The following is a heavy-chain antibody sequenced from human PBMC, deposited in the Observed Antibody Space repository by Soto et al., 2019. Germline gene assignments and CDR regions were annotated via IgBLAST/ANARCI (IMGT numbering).Heavy chain of an antibody. D-gene: IGHD3-10*01. CDR3: LITMVRGVMGYFNY. V-gene: IGHV1-8*01. Sequence: ASVKVSCKASGYTFTSYDINWVRQATGQGLEWMGWMNPNSGNTGYAQKFQGRVTMTRNTSISTAYMELSSLRSEDTAVYYCLITMVRGVMGYFNYWGQGPLVTVSS. CDR2: MNPNSGNT. J-gene: IGHJ4*02. CDR1: GYTFTSYD.